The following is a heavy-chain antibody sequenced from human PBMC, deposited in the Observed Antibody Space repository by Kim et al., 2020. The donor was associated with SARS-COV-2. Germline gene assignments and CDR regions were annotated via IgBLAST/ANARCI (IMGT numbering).Heavy chain of an antibody. CDR1: GFTVSSKH. CDR3: AREAESSGSPFDY. D-gene: IGHD3-22*01. V-gene: IGHV3-66*01. J-gene: IGHJ4*02. Sequence: GGSLRLFCAASGFTVSSKHMSWVRQAPGKGLEWVSILYSGGDTKYADSVKGRFTISRDNSKNTLYLQMNSLRAEDTAIYYCAREAESSGSPFDYWGQGTLVTVSS. CDR2: LYSGGDT.